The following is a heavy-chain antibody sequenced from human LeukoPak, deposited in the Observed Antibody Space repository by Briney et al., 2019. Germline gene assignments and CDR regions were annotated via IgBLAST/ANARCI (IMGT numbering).Heavy chain of an antibody. V-gene: IGHV3-23*01. Sequence: EGSLGLSCAASGFTFSSSAMSWVRQAPGKGLEWVSAISGNGGSTYYADSVKGRFTISRDNSKNTLYMQMNSLRAEDTAVYFCASQKENFYDSSGNKWGQGTLVTVSS. CDR1: GFTFSSSA. CDR2: ISGNGGST. D-gene: IGHD3-22*01. J-gene: IGHJ4*02. CDR3: ASQKENFYDSSGNK.